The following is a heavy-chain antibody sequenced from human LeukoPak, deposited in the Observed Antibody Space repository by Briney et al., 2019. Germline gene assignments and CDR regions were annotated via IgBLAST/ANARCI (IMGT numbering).Heavy chain of an antibody. CDR2: TYYRSKWYN. CDR3: ARVGYSSSWYGGYYYYYMDV. Sequence: SQTLSLTCAISGDSVSSNSAAWNWIRQSPSRGLEWLGRTYYRSKWYNDYAVSVKSRITINPDTSKNQFSLQLNSVTPEDTAVYYCARVGYSSSWYGGYYYYYMDVWGKGTTVTVSS. J-gene: IGHJ6*03. D-gene: IGHD6-13*01. CDR1: GDSVSSNSAA. V-gene: IGHV6-1*01.